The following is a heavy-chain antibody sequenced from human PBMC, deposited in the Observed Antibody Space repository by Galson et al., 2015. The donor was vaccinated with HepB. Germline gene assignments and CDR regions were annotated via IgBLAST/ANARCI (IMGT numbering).Heavy chain of an antibody. J-gene: IGHJ4*02. CDR1: GFTFTDYY. CDR2: PTNKGNAHAT. CDR3: ARGKLGAAGTFDY. V-gene: IGHV3-72*01. Sequence: SLRLSCAASGFTFTDYYMDWVRQAPGKGLEWIGRPTNKGNAHATQYAATVEGTFTISRDDSKNTLYLQMNSLTAEDTAVYFCARGKLGAAGTFDYWGQGTLVTVSS. D-gene: IGHD1-26*01.